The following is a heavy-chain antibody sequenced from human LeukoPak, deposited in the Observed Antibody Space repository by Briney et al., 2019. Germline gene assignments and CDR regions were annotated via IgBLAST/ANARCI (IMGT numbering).Heavy chain of an antibody. V-gene: IGHV3-23*01. J-gene: IGHJ4*02. D-gene: IGHD3-22*01. CDR2: ISGSGGST. CDR3: AKDIVVVTPNYFDY. Sequence: GGSLRLSCAASGFTFSSYAMSWVRQAPGKGLEWVSAISGSGGSTYYADSVEGRFTISRDNSKNTLCLQMNSLRAEDTAVYYCAKDIVVVTPNYFDYWGQGTLVTVSS. CDR1: GFTFSSYA.